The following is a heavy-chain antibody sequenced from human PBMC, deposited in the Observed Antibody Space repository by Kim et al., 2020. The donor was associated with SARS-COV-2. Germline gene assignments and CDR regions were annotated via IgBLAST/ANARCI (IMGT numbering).Heavy chain of an antibody. D-gene: IGHD6-13*01. J-gene: IGHJ4*02. Sequence: AQKCQGRVTITADESTSTAYMELSSLRSEDTAVYYCAREGLAAAGTEFDYWGQGTLVTVSS. CDR3: AREGLAAAGTEFDY. V-gene: IGHV1-69*01.